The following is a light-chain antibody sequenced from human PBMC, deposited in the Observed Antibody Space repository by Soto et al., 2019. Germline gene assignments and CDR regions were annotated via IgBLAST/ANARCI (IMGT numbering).Light chain of an antibody. CDR2: SNN. CDR3: ATWDTTPSAYV. Sequence: QSVLTQPPSASGTPGQRVTISCSGSSSNIGSNYVYWYQQLPGTAPKLLIYSNNQRPSGVPDRFSGSKSGASATLGISGLQTADEADYYCATWDTTPSAYVFGTGTKVTVL. V-gene: IGLV1-47*02. CDR1: SSNIGSNY. J-gene: IGLJ1*01.